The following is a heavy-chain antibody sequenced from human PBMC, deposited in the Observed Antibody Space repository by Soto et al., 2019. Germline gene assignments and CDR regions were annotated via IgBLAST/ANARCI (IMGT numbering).Heavy chain of an antibody. CDR1: GGSISSGDYY. Sequence: SETLSLTCTVSGGSISSGDYYWSWIRQPPGKGLEWIGYIYYSGSTYYNPSLKSRVTISVDTSKNQFSLKLSSVTAADTAVYYCARAPMVRGVLTTYNDYWGQGTLVTV. CDR2: IYYSGST. D-gene: IGHD3-10*01. V-gene: IGHV4-30-4*01. J-gene: IGHJ4*02. CDR3: ARAPMVRGVLTTYNDY.